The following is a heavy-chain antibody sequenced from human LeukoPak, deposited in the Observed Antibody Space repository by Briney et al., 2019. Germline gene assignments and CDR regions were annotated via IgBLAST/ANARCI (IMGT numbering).Heavy chain of an antibody. J-gene: IGHJ4*02. CDR3: ARGGFLYSGYDWGFDY. CDR1: GGTFSSYT. CDR2: IIPIFGTA. Sequence: ASVKVSCKASGGTFSSYTFSWVRQAPGQGLEWMGGIIPIFGTANYAQKFQGRVTISADESTSTAYMELSSLRSEDTAVHYCARGGFLYSGYDWGFDYWGQGTLVTVSS. V-gene: IGHV1-69*13. D-gene: IGHD5-12*01.